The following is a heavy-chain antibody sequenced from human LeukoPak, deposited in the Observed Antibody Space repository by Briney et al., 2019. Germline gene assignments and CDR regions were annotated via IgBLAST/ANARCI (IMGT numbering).Heavy chain of an antibody. Sequence: GGSLRLSCAASGFTFNNYEMNWVRQAPGKGLEWVSYISTRGRTIYYADSVKGRFTITRDNAKNSLYLQMNSLRAEDTAAYYCARDPRFSYFDYWGQGTLVTVSS. CDR1: GFTFNNYE. J-gene: IGHJ4*02. D-gene: IGHD2/OR15-2a*01. V-gene: IGHV3-48*03. CDR3: ARDPRFSYFDY. CDR2: ISTRGRTI.